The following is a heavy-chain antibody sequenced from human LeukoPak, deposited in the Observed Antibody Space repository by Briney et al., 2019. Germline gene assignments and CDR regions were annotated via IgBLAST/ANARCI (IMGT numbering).Heavy chain of an antibody. CDR2: IYYTGST. CDR1: GGSINGYY. Sequence: PSETLSLTCTVSGGSINGYYWSWIRQSPGKGLESLGYIYYTGSTNYNPSLKSRVTMSVDTSRNQFFLRLSSVTAADTAVYYCARTTEGYCRGRSCYSYYYYMDVWGKGTTVTVSS. J-gene: IGHJ6*03. V-gene: IGHV4-59*01. CDR3: ARTTEGYCRGRSCYSYYYYMDV. D-gene: IGHD2-15*01.